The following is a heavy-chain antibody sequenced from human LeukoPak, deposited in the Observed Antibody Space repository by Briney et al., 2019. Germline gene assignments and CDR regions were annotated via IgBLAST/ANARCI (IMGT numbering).Heavy chain of an antibody. CDR3: AKDREDYKGYSYGSGNDY. Sequence: ASVKVSCKASGYTFTSYYMHWVRRAPGQGLEWMGIINPSGGSTSYARKFQGRVTMTRDTSTSTVYMELSSLRSEDTAVYYCAKDREDYKGYSYGSGNDYWGQGTLVTVSS. CDR1: GYTFTSYY. V-gene: IGHV1-46*01. CDR2: INPSGGST. D-gene: IGHD5-18*01. J-gene: IGHJ4*02.